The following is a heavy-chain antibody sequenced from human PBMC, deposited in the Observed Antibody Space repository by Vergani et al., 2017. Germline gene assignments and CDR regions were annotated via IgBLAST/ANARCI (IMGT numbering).Heavy chain of an antibody. CDR1: GGTFSSYA. V-gene: IGHV1-69*01. Sequence: QVQLVQSGAEVKKPGSSVKVSCKASGGTFSSYAISWVRQAPGQGLEWMGVISPIFGTANYAQKFQGRVTITADESTSTAYMELSSLRSEDTAVYYCAREAGVPAAGALLGDAFDIWGQGTMVTVSS. J-gene: IGHJ3*02. D-gene: IGHD2-2*01. CDR2: ISPIFGTA. CDR3: AREAGVPAAGALLGDAFDI.